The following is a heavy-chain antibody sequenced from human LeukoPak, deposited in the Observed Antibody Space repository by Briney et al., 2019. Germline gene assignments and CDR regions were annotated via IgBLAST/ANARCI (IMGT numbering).Heavy chain of an antibody. Sequence: GGSLRLSCAASGFTFSNYYMHWVRQAPGKGLEWVAYIKSDGTDKNYADSVKGRFTISRDNSKNTLYLQMNSLRAEDTAVYYCAKEPSLNYDFWSGSDYFDYWGQGTLVTVSS. J-gene: IGHJ4*02. V-gene: IGHV3-30*02. CDR1: GFTFSNYY. D-gene: IGHD3-3*01. CDR2: IKSDGTDK. CDR3: AKEPSLNYDFWSGSDYFDY.